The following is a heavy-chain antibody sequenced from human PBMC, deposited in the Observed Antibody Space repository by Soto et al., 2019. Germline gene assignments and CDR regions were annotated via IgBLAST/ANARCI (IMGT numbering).Heavy chain of an antibody. V-gene: IGHV4-39*01. CDR2: IHYSGST. Sequence: SETLSLTCTVSGGSISNRRYYWGWIRQPPGKGLEWIGSIHYSGSTYDTPSLKSRVTMSVDTSKNQLSLKLKSVSAADTAVYYCAIHVSLVYCTTFSCDLLSWFDAWGQGTLVTVSS. CDR1: GGSISNRRYY. J-gene: IGHJ5*02. D-gene: IGHD2-8*01. CDR3: AIHVSLVYCTTFSCDLLSWFDA.